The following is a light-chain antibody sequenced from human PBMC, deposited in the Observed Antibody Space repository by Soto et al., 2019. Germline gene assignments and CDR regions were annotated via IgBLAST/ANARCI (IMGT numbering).Light chain of an antibody. V-gene: IGLV1-40*01. CDR1: NSNLGAGYD. CDR3: QAYDYSLTAFV. CDR2: GNR. Sequence: QLVLSQPPSVSGAPGQRVTISCTGNNSNLGAGYDVHWYQQLPGAAPKLVIFGNRNRPSGVPERFSGSKSGTSASLAITGLQAEDEADYYCQAYDYSLTAFVFGGGTKLTVL. J-gene: IGLJ3*02.